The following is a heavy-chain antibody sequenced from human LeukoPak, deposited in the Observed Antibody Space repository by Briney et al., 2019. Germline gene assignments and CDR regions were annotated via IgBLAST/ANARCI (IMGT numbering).Heavy chain of an antibody. Sequence: SPETLSLTCTVSGYSISSGYYWGWIRQPPGKGLEWIGSIYHSGSTYYNPSLKSRVTISVDTSKNQFSLKLSSVTAADTAVYYCARDYYDSSGHRVDYWGQGTLVTVSS. CDR3: ARDYYDSSGHRVDY. CDR2: IYHSGST. J-gene: IGHJ4*02. D-gene: IGHD3-22*01. CDR1: GYSISSGYY. V-gene: IGHV4-38-2*02.